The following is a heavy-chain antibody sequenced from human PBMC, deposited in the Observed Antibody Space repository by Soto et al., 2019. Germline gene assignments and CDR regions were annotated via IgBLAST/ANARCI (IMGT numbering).Heavy chain of an antibody. V-gene: IGHV1-69*05. J-gene: IGHJ6*02. CDR1: GGTFSSYA. D-gene: IGHD4-17*01. CDR3: ASRERDFVLYGYGMDV. Sequence: QVQLVQSGAEVKKPGSSVKVSCKASGGTFSSYAISWVRQAPGQGLEWMGGIIPIFGTANYAQKFQGRVTITXXEXTXPAYMELSSLRSEDTSVYYWASRERDFVLYGYGMDVWGPGTTVTVSS. CDR2: IIPIFGTA.